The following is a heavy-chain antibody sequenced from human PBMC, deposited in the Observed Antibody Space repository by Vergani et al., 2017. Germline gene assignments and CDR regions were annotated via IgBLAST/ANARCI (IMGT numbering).Heavy chain of an antibody. CDR1: GGTFSSYA. CDR2: IIPIFGTA. CDR3: ARHGPTRITMIVVPPGGV. Sequence: QVQLVQSGAEVKKPGSSVKVSCKASGGTFSSYAISWVRQAPGQGLEWMGGIIPIFGTAHYAQKFQGRVTITADESTSTAYMELSSLRSEDTAVYYCARHGPTRITMIVVPPGGVWGQGTLVTVSS. D-gene: IGHD3-22*01. V-gene: IGHV1-69*01. J-gene: IGHJ4*02.